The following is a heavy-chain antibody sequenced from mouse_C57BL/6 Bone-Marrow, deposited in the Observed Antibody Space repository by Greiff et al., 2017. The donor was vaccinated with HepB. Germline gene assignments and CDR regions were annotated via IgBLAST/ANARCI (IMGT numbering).Heavy chain of an antibody. J-gene: IGHJ2*01. CDR3: ARGIYYDYDNFDY. Sequence: VQLQQSGTELVKPGASVKLSCKASGYTFTSYWMHWVKQRPGQGLEWIGNINPSNGGTNYNEKFKSKATLTVDKSSSTAYMQLSSLTSEDSAVYYCARGIYYDYDNFDYWGQGTTLTVSS. CDR2: INPSNGGT. CDR1: GYTFTSYW. D-gene: IGHD2-4*01. V-gene: IGHV1-53*01.